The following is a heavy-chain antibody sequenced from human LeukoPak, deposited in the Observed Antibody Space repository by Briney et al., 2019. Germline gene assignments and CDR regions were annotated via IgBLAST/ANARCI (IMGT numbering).Heavy chain of an antibody. J-gene: IGHJ6*03. CDR2: INHSGST. Sequence: SETLSLTCAVYGGSFSGDYWSWIRQPPGKGREWIGEINHSGSTNYNPYLKSRVTISVDTSKNQFSLKLRSVTAADTAVYYCASLRRVGYCSGGSCYPPRAYYYYYMDVWGKGTTVTVSS. CDR3: ASLRRVGYCSGGSCYPPRAYYYYYMDV. V-gene: IGHV4-34*01. D-gene: IGHD2-15*01. CDR1: GGSFSGDY.